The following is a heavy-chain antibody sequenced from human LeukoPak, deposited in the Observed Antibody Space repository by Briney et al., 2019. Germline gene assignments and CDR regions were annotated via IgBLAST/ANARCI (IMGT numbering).Heavy chain of an antibody. CDR1: GGSVSSGSYY. Sequence: SKTLSLTCTVSGGSVSSGSYYWSWIRQPPGKGLEWIGYIYYSGRPDYNPSLKSRVTISVDTSKNQFSLKLSSVTAADTAVYYCARESLSGSCFDYWGQGTLVTVSS. J-gene: IGHJ4*02. CDR2: IYYSGRP. V-gene: IGHV4-61*01. D-gene: IGHD1-26*01. CDR3: ARESLSGSCFDY.